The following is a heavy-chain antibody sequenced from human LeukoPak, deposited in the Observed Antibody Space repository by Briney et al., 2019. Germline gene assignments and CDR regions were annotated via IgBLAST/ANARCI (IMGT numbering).Heavy chain of an antibody. J-gene: IGHJ4*02. CDR2: ISSSNSYI. V-gene: IGHV3-21*01. D-gene: IGHD6-19*01. CDR3: ARDQGLLVVAGRFGY. CDR1: GFTFSSYS. Sequence: GGSLRLSCAASGFTFSSYSMNWVRQAPGKGLEWVSSISSSNSYIYYADSVKGRFTISRDNAKNSLYLQMNSLRAEDTAVYYCARDQGLLVVAGRFGYWGQGTLVTVSS.